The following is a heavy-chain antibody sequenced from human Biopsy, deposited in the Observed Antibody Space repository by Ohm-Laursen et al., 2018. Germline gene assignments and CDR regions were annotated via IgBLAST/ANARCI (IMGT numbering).Heavy chain of an antibody. D-gene: IGHD5-18*01. CDR1: GGTLSSHG. J-gene: IGHJ4*02. CDR3: ARDGVDRQSVTFFDY. V-gene: IGHV1-69*13. Sequence: GASVKVSCKASGGTLSSHGISWVRQAPGQGLDWMGGFVPRFGTANYAQKFQGRVTISADEKTNTAYMELKNLRSDDTAIYYCARDGVDRQSVTFFDYWGQGTRVTVSS. CDR2: FVPRFGTA.